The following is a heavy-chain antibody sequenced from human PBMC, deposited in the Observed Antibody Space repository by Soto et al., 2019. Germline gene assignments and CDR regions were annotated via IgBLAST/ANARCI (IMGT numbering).Heavy chain of an antibody. CDR1: GFTFSSYG. J-gene: IGHJ6*02. V-gene: IGHV3-33*06. CDR2: IWYDGSNK. D-gene: IGHD3-10*01. CDR3: AKGPHYYGSGSQYGMDV. Sequence: GSLRLSCAASGFTFSSYGMHWVRQAPGKGLEWVAVIWYDGSNKYYADSVKGRFTISRDNSKNTLYLQMNSLRAEDTAVYYCAKGPHYYGSGSQYGMDVWGQGTTVTVSS.